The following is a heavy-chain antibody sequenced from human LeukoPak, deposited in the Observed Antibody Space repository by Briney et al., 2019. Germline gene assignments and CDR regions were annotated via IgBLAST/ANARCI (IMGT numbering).Heavy chain of an antibody. J-gene: IGHJ3*02. CDR1: RFTFSSYS. D-gene: IGHD2-15*01. CDR2: ISRSSSYI. Sequence: GRSLRLSCAPSRFTFSSYSMNWVPQAPGKGLEWVSSISRSSSYIYYADSVKGRFTISRDNAKNTLYLQMNSLRAEDTAVYYGARDYCSGGSCYRNDAFDIWGEGAMVTVSS. V-gene: IGHV3-21*01. CDR3: ARDYCSGGSCYRNDAFDI.